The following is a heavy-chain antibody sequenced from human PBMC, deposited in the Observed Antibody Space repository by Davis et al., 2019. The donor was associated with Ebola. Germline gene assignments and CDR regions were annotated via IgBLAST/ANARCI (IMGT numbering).Heavy chain of an antibody. V-gene: IGHV1-18*04. CDR2: IRTYDGNT. CDR3: ARGEGAPDF. Sequence: ASVQVSCKASGYTFINYGITWVRQAPGQSLEWLGWIRTYDGNTNYAQKLQDRVTMTTDTSTTTVFMELTNLRSDDTAVYWCARGEGAPDFWGQGTLVTVSS. CDR1: GYTFINYG. D-gene: IGHD1-26*01. J-gene: IGHJ4*02.